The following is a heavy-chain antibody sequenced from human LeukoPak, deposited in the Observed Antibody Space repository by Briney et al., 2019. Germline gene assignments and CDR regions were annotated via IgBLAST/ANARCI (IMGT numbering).Heavy chain of an antibody. Sequence: GGSLRLSCAASGFTFGSYWMHWVRQAPGKGLVWVSRINTDGSSTSYADSVKGRFTISRDNAKNTLYLQMNSPRAEDTAMYYCARDLWFINYDPNVGSWGQGTLVTVSS. CDR3: ARDLWFINYDPNVGS. D-gene: IGHD3-3*01. J-gene: IGHJ5*02. CDR1: GFTFGSYW. CDR2: INTDGSST. V-gene: IGHV3-74*01.